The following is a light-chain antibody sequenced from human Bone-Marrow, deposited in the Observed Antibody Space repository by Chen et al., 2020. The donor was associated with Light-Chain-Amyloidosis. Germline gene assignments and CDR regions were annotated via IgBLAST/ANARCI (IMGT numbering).Light chain of an antibody. CDR1: QNIGDW. Sequence: DIRMTQSPSTLSASVGDRVTITCRASQNIGDWLAWFQQKPGKAPKLLISKGSNLESGVPSRFTGSGSVTEFTLTINSLQPDDFATYFCQQYRSFTFTFGQGTKL. CDR3: QQYRSFTFT. V-gene: IGKV1-5*03. J-gene: IGKJ2*01. CDR2: KGS.